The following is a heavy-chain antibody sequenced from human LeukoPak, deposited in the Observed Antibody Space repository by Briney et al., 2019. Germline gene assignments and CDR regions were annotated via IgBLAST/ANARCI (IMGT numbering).Heavy chain of an antibody. J-gene: IGHJ4*02. CDR1: GLTFSSYG. D-gene: IGHD2-2*01. Sequence: GGSLRLSCAASGLTFSSYGMYWVRQAPGKGLEWVAVISYDGSNKYYGDSVKGRFTISKDNSKNTLYLQMNSLKAEDTAVYYCAKTHIVVVPAAGEDYWGQGTLVTVSS. CDR3: AKTHIVVVPAAGEDY. V-gene: IGHV3-30*18. CDR2: ISYDGSNK.